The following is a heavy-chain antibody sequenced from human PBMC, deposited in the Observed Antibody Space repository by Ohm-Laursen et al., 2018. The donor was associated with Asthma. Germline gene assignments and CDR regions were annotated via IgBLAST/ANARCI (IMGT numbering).Heavy chain of an antibody. CDR2: ISSSGGST. V-gene: IGHV3-23*01. J-gene: IGHJ3*02. CDR1: GFTFSSYA. Sequence: SLRLSCAASGFTFSSYAMSWVRQAPGKGLEWVSGISSSGGSTYYADNVKGRFTISRDNSKNTLYLQMNSLRAEDTAVYYCARGGYRATVTHWAFDIWGQGTMVTVSS. CDR3: ARGGYRATVTHWAFDI. D-gene: IGHD4-17*01.